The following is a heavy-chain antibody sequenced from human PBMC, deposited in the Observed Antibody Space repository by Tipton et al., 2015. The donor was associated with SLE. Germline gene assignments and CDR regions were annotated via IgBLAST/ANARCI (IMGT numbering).Heavy chain of an antibody. D-gene: IGHD1-14*01. CDR3: ARAIRTADSNYIDN. J-gene: IGHJ4*02. Sequence: GSLRLSCAASGFTFSNYAMGWVRQAPGKGLEWVSTMSGSAARTYYADSVRGRFTISRDNSKNTLYLQMNSLRAEDTAVYYCARAIRTADSNYIDNWGPGTLVTVSS. CDR2: MSGSAART. V-gene: IGHV3-23*01. CDR1: GFTFSNYA.